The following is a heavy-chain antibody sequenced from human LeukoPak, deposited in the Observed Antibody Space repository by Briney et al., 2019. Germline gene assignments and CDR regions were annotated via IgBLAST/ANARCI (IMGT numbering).Heavy chain of an antibody. J-gene: IGHJ3*02. Sequence: ASAKVSCKASGYTFTSYYMHWVRQAPGQGLEWMGIINPSGGSTSYAQKFQGRVTMTRDTSTSTVYTELSGLRSEDMAVYYCASASTVYDAFDIWGQGTMVTVSS. V-gene: IGHV1-46*01. D-gene: IGHD4-17*01. CDR3: ASASTVYDAFDI. CDR1: GYTFTSYY. CDR2: INPSGGST.